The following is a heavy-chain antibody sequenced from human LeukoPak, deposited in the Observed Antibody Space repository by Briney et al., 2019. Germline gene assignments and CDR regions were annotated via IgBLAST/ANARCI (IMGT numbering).Heavy chain of an antibody. Sequence: GGSLRLSCAASGFNFSRYWMSWVRQAPGKGLEWVANIKREGSEQYHVDSVKGRFTISRDNAKNSLYLQMNSLRAEDTAVYYCARDRRGRYDILTGYSGFDYWGQGTLVTVSS. V-gene: IGHV3-7*01. CDR2: IKREGSEQ. CDR1: GFNFSRYW. CDR3: ARDRRGRYDILTGYSGFDY. J-gene: IGHJ4*02. D-gene: IGHD3-9*01.